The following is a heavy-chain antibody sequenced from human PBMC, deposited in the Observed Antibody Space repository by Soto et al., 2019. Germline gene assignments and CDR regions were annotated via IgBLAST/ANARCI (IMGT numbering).Heavy chain of an antibody. V-gene: IGHV3-30-3*01. J-gene: IGHJ5*02. Sequence: QVQLVESGGGMVQPGRSLRLSCAASKFTFSSYSMHWVRQAPGKGLEWVAVISYNGINKFYADSVKGRFTISRDNSKSILYLQMNSLRAEDTAVYYCARTALRRPITASGDFEPWGQGTLVIVSS. D-gene: IGHD1-20*01. CDR3: ARTALRRPITASGDFEP. CDR2: ISYNGINK. CDR1: KFTFSSYS.